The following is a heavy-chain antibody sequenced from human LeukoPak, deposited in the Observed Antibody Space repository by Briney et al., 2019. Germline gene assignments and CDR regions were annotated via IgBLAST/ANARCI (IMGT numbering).Heavy chain of an antibody. CDR1: GGSFSGYY. CDR3: ARRVGIAARLTPYDY. D-gene: IGHD6-6*01. V-gene: IGHV4-34*01. Sequence: SETLSLTCAVYGGSFSGYYWSWIRQPPGKGLEWIGEINHGGSTNYNPSLKSRVTISVDTSKNQFSLKLSSVTAADTAVYYCARRVGIAARLTPYDYWGQGTLVTVSS. CDR2: INHGGST. J-gene: IGHJ4*02.